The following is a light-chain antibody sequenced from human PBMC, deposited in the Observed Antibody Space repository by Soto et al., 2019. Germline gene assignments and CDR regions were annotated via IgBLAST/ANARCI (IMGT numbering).Light chain of an antibody. Sequence: HYPTTRASCTEERDMPACSASQSVSSYLAWYQQKPGQAPRLLIYDASNRATGIPARFSGSGSGTDFTLTFSVLEPEDFAVYYCQQRSNWPSMTFGQGTRLEIK. CDR3: QQRSNWPSMT. CDR1: QSVSSY. V-gene: IGKV3-11*01. CDR2: DAS. J-gene: IGKJ5*01.